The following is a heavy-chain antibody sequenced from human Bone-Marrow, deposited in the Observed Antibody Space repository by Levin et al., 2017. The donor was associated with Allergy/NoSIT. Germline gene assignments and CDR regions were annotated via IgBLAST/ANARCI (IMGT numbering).Heavy chain of an antibody. Sequence: PSETLSLICTVYGGSFGTDYWSWIRQSPGRGLQWIGEINHNGDTDYNPSLKSRVTISVDTSKNQFSLRLTSVTAADTAVYYCARGGGGFDYWGQGTLVTVSS. J-gene: IGHJ4*02. V-gene: IGHV4-34*01. CDR3: ARGGGGFDY. CDR2: INHNGDT. CDR1: GGSFGTDY.